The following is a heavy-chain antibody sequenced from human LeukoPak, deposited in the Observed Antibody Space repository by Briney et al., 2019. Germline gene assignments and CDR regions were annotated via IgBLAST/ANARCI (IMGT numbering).Heavy chain of an antibody. CDR2: IKQDGSEK. CDR1: GFTFSSYW. CDR3: AKVGSGSYFGAFDI. V-gene: IGHV3-7*03. D-gene: IGHD1-26*01. J-gene: IGHJ3*02. Sequence: PGGSLRLSCAASGFTFSSYWMSWVRQAPGKGLEWVANIKQDGSEKYYVDSVKGRFTISRDNAKNSLYLQMNSLRAEDMALYYCAKVGSGSYFGAFDIWGQGTMVTVSS.